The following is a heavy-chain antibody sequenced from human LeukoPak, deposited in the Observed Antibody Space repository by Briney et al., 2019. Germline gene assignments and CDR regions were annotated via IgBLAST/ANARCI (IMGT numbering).Heavy chain of an antibody. CDR1: GYTFTDYY. J-gene: IGHJ4*02. CDR2: INPNSGGT. CDR3: AREGPIVGATHLVDY. Sequence: ASVKVSCKASGYTFTDYYMHWVRQAPGQGLEWMGWINPNSGGTNYAQKFQGRATMTRDTSISTAYMELSRLRSDDTAVHYCAREGPIVGATHLVDYWGQGTLVTVSS. V-gene: IGHV1-2*02. D-gene: IGHD1-26*01.